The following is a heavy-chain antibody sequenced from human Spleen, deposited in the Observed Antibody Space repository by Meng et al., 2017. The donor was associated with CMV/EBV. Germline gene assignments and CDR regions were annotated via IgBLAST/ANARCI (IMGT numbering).Heavy chain of an antibody. J-gene: IGHJ3*02. Sequence: AMNWVRQTPGKGLEWVSGISGSGRTIYYADSVKGRFTISRDNSKSTLFLQMNSLTAEDTAVYYCAKDRMWLAYCGGDCYRPDAFDIWGQGTMVTVSS. CDR2: ISGSGRTI. CDR1: A. D-gene: IGHD2-21*01. V-gene: IGHV3-23*01. CDR3: AKDRMWLAYCGGDCYRPDAFDI.